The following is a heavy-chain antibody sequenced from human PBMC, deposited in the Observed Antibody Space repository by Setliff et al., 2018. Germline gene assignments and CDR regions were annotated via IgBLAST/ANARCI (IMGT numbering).Heavy chain of an antibody. CDR1: GYTFRNYA. D-gene: IGHD5-18*01. Sequence: GALVKVSCKASGYTFRNYAFAWVRQAPGQGLEWVGWISVYNGDTNYAQKFQGRVTLTTDTSTSTAYMELRSLTSDDSAFYYCARAPSVELVTIRTNSWFTYWGQGTLVTVS. V-gene: IGHV1-18*01. J-gene: IGHJ4*02. CDR3: ARAPSVELVTIRTNSWFTY. CDR2: ISVYNGDT.